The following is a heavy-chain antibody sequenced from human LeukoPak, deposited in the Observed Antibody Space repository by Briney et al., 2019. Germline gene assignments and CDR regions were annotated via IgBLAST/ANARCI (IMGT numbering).Heavy chain of an antibody. V-gene: IGHV4-61*02. CDR2: IYTSGST. CDR3: ASISSGR. D-gene: IGHD3-10*01. J-gene: IGHJ4*02. Sequence: SQTLSLTCTVSGGSISSGSYYWSWIRQPAGKGLEWIGRIYTSGSTNYNPSLKSRVTMSLDTSKNQFSLKLSSVTAADTAVYYCASISSGRWGQGTLVTVSS. CDR1: GGSISSGSYY.